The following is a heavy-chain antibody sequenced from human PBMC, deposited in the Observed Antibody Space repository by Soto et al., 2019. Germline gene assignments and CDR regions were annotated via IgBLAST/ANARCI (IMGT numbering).Heavy chain of an antibody. CDR3: ARGLTVYSAVLHYYYAMDV. D-gene: IGHD2-8*01. J-gene: IGHJ6*02. CDR2: ISAYNGST. V-gene: IGHV1-18*01. CDR1: GYTFTSYG. Sequence: ASVKVSCKASGYTFTSYGISWVRQAPGQGLEWMGWISAYNGSTNYAQKLQGRVNMTTDTSTSTAYMELSSLTSEDSAVYYCARGLTVYSAVLHYYYAMDVWGQGTTVTVSS.